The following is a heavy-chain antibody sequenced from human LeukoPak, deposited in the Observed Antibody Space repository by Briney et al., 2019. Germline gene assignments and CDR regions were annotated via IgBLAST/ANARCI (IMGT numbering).Heavy chain of an antibody. CDR2: INPNSGGT. CDR3: ARDSSIAAPFDY. D-gene: IGHD6-6*01. V-gene: IGHV1-2*02. CDR1: GYTFTGYY. Sequence: ASVKVSCKASGYTFTGYYMHWVRQAPGQGLEWMGWINPNSGGTSYAQKFQGRVTMTRDTSISTAYMELSRLRSDDTAVYYCARDSSIAAPFDYWGQGTLVTVSS. J-gene: IGHJ4*02.